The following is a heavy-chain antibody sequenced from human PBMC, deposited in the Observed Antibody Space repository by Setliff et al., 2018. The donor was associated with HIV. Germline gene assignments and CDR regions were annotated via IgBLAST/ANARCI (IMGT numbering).Heavy chain of an antibody. CDR2: IYTSGST. CDR3: ARHVGYSSSSLDY. J-gene: IGHJ4*02. D-gene: IGHD6-6*01. CDR1: GGSISGYY. V-gene: IGHV4-59*08. Sequence: SETLSLTCTVSGGSISGYYWSWIRQPPGKGLEWIGYIYTSGSTNYNPSLKNRVTISVDTSKNTFSLKLSSVTAADTAVYYCARHVGYSSSSLDYWGQGTLVTVSS.